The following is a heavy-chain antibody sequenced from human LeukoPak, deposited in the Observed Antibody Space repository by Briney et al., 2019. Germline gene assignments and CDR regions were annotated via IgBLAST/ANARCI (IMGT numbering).Heavy chain of an antibody. D-gene: IGHD3-3*01. CDR2: IYYSGST. V-gene: IGHV4-59*01. J-gene: IGHJ6*03. CDR3: ARGPYYDFWSGYRSYYMDV. Sequence: KPSETLSLTCTVSGGSISSYYWSWIRQPPGKGLEWIGYIYYSGSTNYNPSLKSRVTISVDTSKNQFSLKLSSVTAADTAVYYCARGPYYDFWSGYRSYYMDVWGKGTTATVSS. CDR1: GGSISSYY.